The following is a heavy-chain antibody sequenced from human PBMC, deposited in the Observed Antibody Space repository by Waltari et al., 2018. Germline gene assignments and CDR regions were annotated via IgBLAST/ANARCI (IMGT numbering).Heavy chain of an antibody. CDR2: IYWNDDK. Sequence: QITLKESGPTLVKPTQTLTLTCTFSGFSLSPSGVGVGWIRQPPGKALEWLALIYWNDDKRYSPSLKSRLTITKDTSKNQVVLTMTNMDPVDTATYYCAHSRSIVVVPAAVGCWFDPWGQGTLVTVSS. CDR1: GFSLSPSGVG. J-gene: IGHJ5*02. D-gene: IGHD2-2*01. V-gene: IGHV2-5*01. CDR3: AHSRSIVVVPAAVGCWFDP.